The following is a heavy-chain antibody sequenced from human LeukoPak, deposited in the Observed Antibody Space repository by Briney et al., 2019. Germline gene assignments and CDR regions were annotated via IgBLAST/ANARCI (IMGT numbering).Heavy chain of an antibody. V-gene: IGHV4-4*07. D-gene: IGHD1-26*01. CDR2: IYTSGST. J-gene: IGHJ3*02. CDR3: ARNSGSYYLTSAVDI. CDR1: GGSISSYY. Sequence: RPSETLSLTCTVSGGSISSYYWSWIRQPAGKGLEWIGRIYTSGSTNYNPSLKSRVTISVDTSKNQFSLKLSSVTAADTAVYYCARNSGSYYLTSAVDIWGQGTMVTVSS.